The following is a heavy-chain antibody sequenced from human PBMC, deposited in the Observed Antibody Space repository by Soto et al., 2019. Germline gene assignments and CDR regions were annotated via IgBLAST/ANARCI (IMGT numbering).Heavy chain of an antibody. J-gene: IGHJ3*02. CDR2: IYYSGST. V-gene: IGHV4-34*09. CDR1: GGSFSGYY. D-gene: IGHD5-18*01. Sequence: PSETLSLTCAVYGGSFSGYYWGWIRQPPGKGLEWIGEIYYSGSTNYNPSLKSRVTISVDTSKNQFSLKLSSVTAADTAVYYCARDSGYSYGFAAFDIWGQGTMVTVSS. CDR3: ARDSGYSYGFAAFDI.